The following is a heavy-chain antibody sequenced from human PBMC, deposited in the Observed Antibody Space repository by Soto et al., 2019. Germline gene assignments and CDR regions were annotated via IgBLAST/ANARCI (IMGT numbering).Heavy chain of an antibody. Sequence: QVQLVESGGGVVQPGTSLRLSCVATGFTFSNYGIHWVRQAPGRGQEWVAVIWHDGSQKYLADSVRGRFTISRDNSKNTVYLQMNSLRVEDTAVYYCEGRDDPFHVWGQGTMVTVSS. J-gene: IGHJ3*01. CDR2: IWHDGSQK. V-gene: IGHV3-33*01. CDR1: GFTFSNYG. CDR3: EGRDDPFHV.